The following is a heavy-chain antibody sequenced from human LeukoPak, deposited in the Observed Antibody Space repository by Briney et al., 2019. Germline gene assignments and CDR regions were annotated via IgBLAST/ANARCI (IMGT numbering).Heavy chain of an antibody. CDR1: GFTFSSYE. J-gene: IGHJ4*02. Sequence: PGGSLRLSCAASGFTFSSYEMNWVRQAPGKGLEWVSCITSSGSTIYYADSVKGRFTISRDNAKNSLYLRMNSLRAEDTAVYYCARGSGYLIDYWGQGTLVTVSS. D-gene: IGHD5-18*01. V-gene: IGHV3-48*03. CDR3: ARGSGYLIDY. CDR2: ITSSGSTI.